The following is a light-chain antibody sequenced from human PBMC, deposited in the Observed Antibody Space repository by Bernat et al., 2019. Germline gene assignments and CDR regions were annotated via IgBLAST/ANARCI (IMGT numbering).Light chain of an antibody. CDR2: GAS. V-gene: IGKV1-9*01. CDR1: QVIGTY. Sequence: DIQLTQSPSFLSASVGDRVTITCRASQVIGTYLAWYHQKPGKAPHLLISGASTLQSGVPSRFSGSGSGTEFTLTISSLQPEDSATYYCQQLDKFPITFGQGTRLENK. J-gene: IGKJ5*01. CDR3: QQLDKFPIT.